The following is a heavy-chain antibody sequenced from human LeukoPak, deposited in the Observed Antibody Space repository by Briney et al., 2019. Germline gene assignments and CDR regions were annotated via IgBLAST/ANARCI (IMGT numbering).Heavy chain of an antibody. J-gene: IGHJ5*02. CDR1: GGSISSYY. CDR3: ARLKEYYT. Sequence: SETLSLTCTVSGGSISSYYWSWIRQPPGKGLEWIGYIYYSGSTNYNPSLKSRVTISVDTSKKQFSLNLSSVTAADTAVYYCARLKEYYTWGQGTLVTVSS. CDR2: IYYSGST. V-gene: IGHV4-59*08. D-gene: IGHD3-10*01.